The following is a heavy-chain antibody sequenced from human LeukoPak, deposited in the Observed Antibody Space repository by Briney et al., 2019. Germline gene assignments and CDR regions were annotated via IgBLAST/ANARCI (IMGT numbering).Heavy chain of an antibody. Sequence: GGSLRLSCAASGFTFSTYAMSWVRQAPGKGLVWVSTISGSGGSTYYANSVKGRFTISRDNSKNTLYLQMNSLRVEDTAIYYCAKDDGDYGDYDAFDIWGQGTMVTVSS. CDR1: GFTFSTYA. D-gene: IGHD4-17*01. CDR2: ISGSGGST. V-gene: IGHV3-23*01. CDR3: AKDDGDYGDYDAFDI. J-gene: IGHJ3*02.